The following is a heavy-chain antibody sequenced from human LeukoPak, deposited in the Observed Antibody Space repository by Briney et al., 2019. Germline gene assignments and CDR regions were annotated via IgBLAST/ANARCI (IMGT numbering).Heavy chain of an antibody. J-gene: IGHJ4*02. V-gene: IGHV3-66*01. CDR3: AKGGDGDYFDY. Sequence: GGSLRLSCAASGFTVSSNYISWVRQAPGKGLEWVSVIYSGGTTYYADSVKGRFTVSRDNSRNTLYLQMNSLRAEDTAVYYCAKGGDGDYFDYWGQGTLATVSS. D-gene: IGHD2-21*01. CDR2: IYSGGTT. CDR1: GFTVSSNY.